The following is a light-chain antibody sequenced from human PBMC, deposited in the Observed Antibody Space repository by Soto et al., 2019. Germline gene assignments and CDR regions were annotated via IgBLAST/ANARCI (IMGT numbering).Light chain of an antibody. V-gene: IGLV1-47*02. Sequence: QSVLTQPPSASGTPGQIVTISCSGSSSNIGTNYVYWYKQLPGTATKLLIYCNDQRPSGVPDRLSGSKSGTSASLAISGLRSEDEADYYCATRDNSLSRWVFGGGTKLTFL. CDR3: ATRDNSLSRWV. J-gene: IGLJ3*02. CDR2: CND. CDR1: SSNIGTNY.